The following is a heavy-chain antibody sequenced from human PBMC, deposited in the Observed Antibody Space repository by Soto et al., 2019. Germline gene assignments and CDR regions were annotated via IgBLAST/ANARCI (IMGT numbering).Heavy chain of an antibody. CDR2: ISYSAKT. D-gene: IGHD3-16*01. J-gene: IGHJ4*02. CDR1: GYSITSGFY. Sequence: SETLSLTCGVSGYSITSGFYWGWVRQSPGKGLEWIGTISYSAKTFYNPSLASRFSMAVDSSKNQFSLRLTSVTAADTALYYCTRGAGAPWVRFDSWGRGILVTVSS. CDR3: TRGAGAPWVRFDS. V-gene: IGHV4-38-2*01.